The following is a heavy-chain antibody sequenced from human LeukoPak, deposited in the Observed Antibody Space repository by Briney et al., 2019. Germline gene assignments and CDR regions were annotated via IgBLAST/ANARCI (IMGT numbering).Heavy chain of an antibody. V-gene: IGHV4-59*01. J-gene: IGHJ3*02. Sequence: SETLSLTCTVSGGSIGGYYWTWIRQPPGKGLEWIGYIYYSGSTNYNPSLKSRVTISVDTSKNQFSLKLSSVTAADTAVYYCARHSFSYYDILTGFRPGAFDIWGQGTMVTVSS. D-gene: IGHD3-9*01. CDR3: ARHSFSYYDILTGFRPGAFDI. CDR2: IYYSGST. CDR1: GGSIGGYY.